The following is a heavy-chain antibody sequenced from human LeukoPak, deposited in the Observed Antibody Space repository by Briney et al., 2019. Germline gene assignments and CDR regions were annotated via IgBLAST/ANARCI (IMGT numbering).Heavy chain of an antibody. CDR2: IYSGGST. Sequence: GGSLRLSCAASGFTVSSNYMSWVRQAPGKGLEWVSVIYSGGSTYYADSVKGRFTISRDNSKNTLYLQMNSLRAEDTAVYYCAKGLGYFDWLTTFDYWGQGTLVTVSS. D-gene: IGHD3-9*01. CDR1: GFTVSSNY. J-gene: IGHJ4*02. CDR3: AKGLGYFDWLTTFDY. V-gene: IGHV3-66*01.